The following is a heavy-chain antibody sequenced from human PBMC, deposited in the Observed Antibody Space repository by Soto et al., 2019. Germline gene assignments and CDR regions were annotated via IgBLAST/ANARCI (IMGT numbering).Heavy chain of an antibody. Sequence: SETLSLTCAVYGGSFSGYYWSWIRQPPGKGLEWIGEINHSGSTNYNPSLKSRVTISVDTSKNQFSLKLSSVTAADTAVYYCARVRDNWNDRSFDYWGQGTLVTVSS. CDR2: INHSGST. V-gene: IGHV4-34*01. CDR3: ARVRDNWNDRSFDY. D-gene: IGHD1-20*01. CDR1: GGSFSGYY. J-gene: IGHJ4*02.